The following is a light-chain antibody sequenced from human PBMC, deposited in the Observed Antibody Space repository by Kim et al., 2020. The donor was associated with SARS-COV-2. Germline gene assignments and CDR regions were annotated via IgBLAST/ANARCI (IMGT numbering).Light chain of an antibody. CDR2: GAS. CDR1: QSVNSDY. CDR3: QLYGSSPLMYT. J-gene: IGKJ2*01. V-gene: IGKV3-20*01. Sequence: IVLTQSPGTLSLSPGERATLSCRASQSVNSDYLAWYQQIPGQPPRLLIFGASSRATGIPDRFSGSGSGTDFTLAISRLEPEDFAVYYCQLYGSSPLMYTFGQGTKLEIK.